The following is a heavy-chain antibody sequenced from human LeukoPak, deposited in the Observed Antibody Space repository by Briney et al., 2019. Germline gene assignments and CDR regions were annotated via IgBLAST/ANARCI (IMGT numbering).Heavy chain of an antibody. D-gene: IGHD4-17*01. J-gene: IGHJ4*02. CDR2: IIPILGIA. CDR3: YLYGDRVERHDY. Sequence: ASVKVSCKASGGTFSSYAISWVRQAPGQGLEWMGRIIPILGIANYAQKFQGRVTITTDESTSTAYMELSSLRSEDTAVYYCYLYGDRVERHDYWGQGTLVTVSS. V-gene: IGHV1-69*04. CDR1: GGTFSSYA.